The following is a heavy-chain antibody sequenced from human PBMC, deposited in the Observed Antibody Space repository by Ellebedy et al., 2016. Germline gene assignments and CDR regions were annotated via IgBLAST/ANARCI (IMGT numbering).Heavy chain of an antibody. CDR2: IYYSGST. Sequence: SETLSLXXTVSGGSVSDYYWSWIRQPPGKGLEYIGYIYYSGSTNYNPSLKSRVTMSLDTSKNQVSLKLNSVTAADTAVYYCASGHLPLNVWGRGTMVTVSS. V-gene: IGHV4-59*02. J-gene: IGHJ3*01. CDR3: ASGHLPLNV. D-gene: IGHD3-9*01. CDR1: GGSVSDYY.